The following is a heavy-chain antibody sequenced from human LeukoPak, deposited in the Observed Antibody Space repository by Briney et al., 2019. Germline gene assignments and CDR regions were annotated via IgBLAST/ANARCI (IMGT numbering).Heavy chain of an antibody. J-gene: IGHJ2*01. D-gene: IGHD5-24*01. V-gene: IGHV4-34*01. CDR2: INHSGTT. CDR3: ARDPALERFWYFDL. CDR1: GGSFSGYY. Sequence: SETLSLACAVYGGSFSGYYWSWIRQPPGKGLEWIGEINHSGTTYYNPSLKSRVTISVDKSKNQFSLKLSSVTAADTAVYYCARDPALERFWYFDLWGRGTLVTVSS.